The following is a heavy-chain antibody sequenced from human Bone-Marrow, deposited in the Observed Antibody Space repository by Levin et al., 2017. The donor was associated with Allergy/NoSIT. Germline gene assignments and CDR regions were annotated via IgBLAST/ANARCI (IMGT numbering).Heavy chain of an antibody. CDR3: ARGLEGYSRSGHETYFFDY. Sequence: SETLSLTCAVSGGSISSSNWWSWVRQPPGKGLEWIGEIFHSGSTRYNPSLMSRVTISVGKSKNQFSLKLTSVTAADTAVYYCARGLEGYSRSGHETYFFDYWGQGTLVTVSS. J-gene: IGHJ4*02. CDR2: IFHSGST. CDR1: GGSISSSNW. D-gene: IGHD6-13*01. V-gene: IGHV4-4*02.